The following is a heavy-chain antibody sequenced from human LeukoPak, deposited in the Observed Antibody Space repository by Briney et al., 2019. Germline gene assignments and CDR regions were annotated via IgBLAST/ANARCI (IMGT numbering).Heavy chain of an antibody. J-gene: IGHJ4*02. Sequence: GGSLRLYCAASGLPFESYSMTWVRQAPGKGLEWVSTISRTSNYIYTADSLKGRFTTSRDNAEKSLFLQMTNVKDDDTAVYYCVTKASVSGVKRYWGQGTLVTVSS. D-gene: IGHD3-10*01. CDR3: VTKASVSGVKRY. V-gene: IGHV3-21*01. CDR2: ISRTSNYI. CDR1: GLPFESYS.